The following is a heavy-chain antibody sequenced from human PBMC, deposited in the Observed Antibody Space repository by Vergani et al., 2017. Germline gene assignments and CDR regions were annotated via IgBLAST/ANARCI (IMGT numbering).Heavy chain of an antibody. J-gene: IGHJ4*01. Sequence: VHLVESGGGLAQPGGSLRVSCSASGFRVTTYYMSWVRQAPGKGLEWVSVIKSDGRTSYAESVRGRFTISRDTSRNAVYLQMNILRVEDTGVYYCTRSECSGTTCYGHYFDLWGHGILVTVSS. D-gene: IGHD2-15*01. CDR1: GFRVTTYY. CDR2: IKSDGRT. V-gene: IGHV3-66*02. CDR3: TRSECSGTTCYGHYFDL.